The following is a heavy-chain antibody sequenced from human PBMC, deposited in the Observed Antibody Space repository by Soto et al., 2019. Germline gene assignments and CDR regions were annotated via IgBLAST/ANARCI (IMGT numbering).Heavy chain of an antibody. CDR3: AMVDVYVTPSPQDV. CDR1: GYSFTRYG. D-gene: IGHD3-16*01. V-gene: IGHV1-18*01. Sequence: QVQLVQSRAEVKNPGASVKVSCKASGYSFTRYGIAWARQVPGQGLEWMGWINTYNGNTNYAQNLQGRVTLTTDTSTSTAYMELTSLRYNDTAIYYCAMVDVYVTPSPQDVWGQGTTVIVSS. J-gene: IGHJ6*02. CDR2: INTYNGNT.